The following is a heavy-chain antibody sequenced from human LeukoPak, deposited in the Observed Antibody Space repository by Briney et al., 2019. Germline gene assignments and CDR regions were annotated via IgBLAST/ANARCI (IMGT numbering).Heavy chain of an antibody. Sequence: PGGSLRLSCAASGFTLSSYSMNWVRQAPGKGLEWVSSISSSSSYIYYADSVKGRFTISRDNAKNSLYLQMNSLRAEDTAVYYCARDAEPPIAAAGTIDWFDPWGQGTLVTVSS. CDR3: ARDAEPPIAAAGTIDWFDP. V-gene: IGHV3-21*01. D-gene: IGHD6-13*01. J-gene: IGHJ5*02. CDR2: ISSSSSYI. CDR1: GFTLSSYS.